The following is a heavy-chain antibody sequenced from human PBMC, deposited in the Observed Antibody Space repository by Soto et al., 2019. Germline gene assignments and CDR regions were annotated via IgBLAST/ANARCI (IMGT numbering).Heavy chain of an antibody. D-gene: IGHD3-3*01. CDR1: GGSISGSY. CDR2: VYYSGRT. CDR3: ARSVAVTDANIEY. V-gene: IGHV4-59*01. Sequence: KASETLSLTCSVSGGSISGSYWSWIRQSPGKGLEWLGYVYYSGRTNYSPSLRSRVSSSVDTSKNEFSLRLSSVTAADTAVHFCARSVAVTDANIEYWGQGTQVSVS. J-gene: IGHJ4*02.